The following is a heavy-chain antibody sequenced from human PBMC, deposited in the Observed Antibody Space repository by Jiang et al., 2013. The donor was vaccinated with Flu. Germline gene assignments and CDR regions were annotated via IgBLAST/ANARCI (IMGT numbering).Heavy chain of an antibody. Sequence: YWIGWVRQMPGKGLEWMGIIYPGDSDTRYSPSFQGQVTISADKSISTAYLQWSSLKASDTAMYYCARLSPTTNWFDPWGQGTLVTVSS. CDR2: IYPGDSDT. D-gene: IGHD1-1*01. CDR1: YW. V-gene: IGHV5-51*01. J-gene: IGHJ5*02. CDR3: ARLSPTTNWFDP.